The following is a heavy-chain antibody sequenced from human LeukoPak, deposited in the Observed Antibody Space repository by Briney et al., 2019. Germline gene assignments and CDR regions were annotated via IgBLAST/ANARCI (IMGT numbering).Heavy chain of an antibody. Sequence: SETLSLTCTVSGGSSSSYYWTWIRQPPGKGLEWIGYIHTSGSTNYNPSLKSRVTMSVDTSKNQFSLRLSSVTAADTAVYYFVRPGQSNWWVYLNYWGQGTVVTVSS. CDR2: IHTSGST. D-gene: IGHD2-15*01. J-gene: IGHJ4*02. CDR3: VRPGQSNWWVYLNY. CDR1: GGSSSSYY. V-gene: IGHV4-4*09.